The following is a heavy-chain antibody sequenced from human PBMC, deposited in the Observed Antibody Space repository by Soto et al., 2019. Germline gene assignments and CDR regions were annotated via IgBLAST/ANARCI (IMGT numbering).Heavy chain of an antibody. V-gene: IGHV3-53*02. CDR2: IYSGGSM. CDR1: GFTVSNSY. D-gene: IGHD3-10*01. J-gene: IGHJ4*02. Sequence: EVQLEETGGGLIQPGWSLRLSCAASGFTVSNSYMSWVRQAPGGGLEWVAVIYSGGSMYYSGSVKGRFTISRDNSKNTLYLQMNGLRAEDTAVYYCARDPASYSASENDWGQGTLVTVSS. CDR3: ARDPASYSASEND.